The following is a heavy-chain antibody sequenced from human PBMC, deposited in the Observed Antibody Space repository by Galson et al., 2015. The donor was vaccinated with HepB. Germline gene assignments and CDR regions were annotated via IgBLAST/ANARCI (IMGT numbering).Heavy chain of an antibody. CDR1: GFTFSSYG. J-gene: IGHJ4*02. CDR3: AKDHAEVWLQVLEYYFDY. D-gene: IGHD5-18*01. CDR2: ISYDGSNK. Sequence: SLRLSCAASGFTFSSYGMHWVRQAPGKGLEWVAVISYDGSNKYYADSVKGRFTISRDNSKNTLYLQMNSLRAEDTAVYYCAKDHAEVWLQVLEYYFDYWGQGTLVTVSS. V-gene: IGHV3-30*18.